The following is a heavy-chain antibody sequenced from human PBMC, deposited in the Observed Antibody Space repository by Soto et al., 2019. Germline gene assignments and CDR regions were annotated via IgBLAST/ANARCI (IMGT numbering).Heavy chain of an antibody. CDR3: ATRITVFGLLIHPFDP. Sequence: SETLSLTCAVYGGSVNGYYRNWLSQPPGKGLEWIGEINTTGGTHYNLSLKSRVTMAVERSQNQFSVRLSSVNAADTAIYYSATRITVFGLLIHPFDPWGQGTQVTVS. V-gene: IGHV4-34*01. D-gene: IGHD3-3*01. CDR2: INTTGGT. J-gene: IGHJ5*02. CDR1: GGSVNGYY.